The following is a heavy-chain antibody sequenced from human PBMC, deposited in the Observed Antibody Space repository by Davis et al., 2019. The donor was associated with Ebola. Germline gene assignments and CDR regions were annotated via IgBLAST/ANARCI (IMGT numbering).Heavy chain of an antibody. J-gene: IGHJ4*02. CDR2: ISGSGGST. Sequence: GESLKISCAASGFTFSSYAMSWVRQAPGKGLEWVSAISGSGGSTYYADSVKGRFTISRHNSKNTLYLQMNSLRAEDTAVYYCAKRIVGVAFDDWGQGTLVTVSS. V-gene: IGHV3-23*01. D-gene: IGHD1-26*01. CDR1: GFTFSSYA. CDR3: AKRIVGVAFDD.